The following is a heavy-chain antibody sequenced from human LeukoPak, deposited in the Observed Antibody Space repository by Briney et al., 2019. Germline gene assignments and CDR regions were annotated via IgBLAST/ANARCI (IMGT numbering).Heavy chain of an antibody. CDR2: ISGSGSRT. CDR1: GLTFSSYA. J-gene: IGHJ5*02. CDR3: AKGVVVSAAVGTVGFDP. Sequence: TGGSLRLSCAASGLTFSSYAMSWVRQAPGKGLEWVSAISGSGSRTYYADSVKGRFTISRDNSKNTLYLRINSLRAEDTAVYYCAKGVVVSAAVGTVGFDPWGQGTLVIVSS. D-gene: IGHD6-13*01. V-gene: IGHV3-23*01.